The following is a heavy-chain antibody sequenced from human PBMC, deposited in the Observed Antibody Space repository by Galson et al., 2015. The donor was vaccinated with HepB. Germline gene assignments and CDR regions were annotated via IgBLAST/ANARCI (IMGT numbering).Heavy chain of an antibody. CDR1: GDSVSSNSAA. CDR3: ARGGQYSGSYLDY. D-gene: IGHD1-26*01. Sequence: CAISGDSVSSNSAAWNWIRQSPSRGLEWLGRTYYRSKWYNDYAVSVKSRITINPDTSKNQFSLRLNSVTPEDTAVYYCARGGQYSGSYLDYWGQGTLVTVSS. CDR2: TYYRSKWYN. J-gene: IGHJ4*02. V-gene: IGHV6-1*01.